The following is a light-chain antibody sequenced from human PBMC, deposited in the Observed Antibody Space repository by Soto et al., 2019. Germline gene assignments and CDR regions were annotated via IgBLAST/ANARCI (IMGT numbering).Light chain of an antibody. V-gene: IGLV2-23*01. CDR1: SSDVGSYNL. Sequence: QSALTQPASVSGSPGQSITIACTGTSSDVGSYNLVSWYQHHRGKAPKVIIYDDSKRPSGASNRFSGSKSGNTASLTISGLQAEDEADYYCCSYAGSSSWVFGGGTKLTVL. CDR3: CSYAGSSSWV. CDR2: DDS. J-gene: IGLJ2*01.